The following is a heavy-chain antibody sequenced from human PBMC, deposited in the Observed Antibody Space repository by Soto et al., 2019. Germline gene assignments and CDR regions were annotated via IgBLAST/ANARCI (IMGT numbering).Heavy chain of an antibody. CDR1: GFSFSNYA. CDR2: ISGTGFTT. CDR3: VKDTARIPVAGTDYFDY. J-gene: IGHJ4*02. Sequence: EVRLLESGGGLVQPGGSLRLSCEASGFSFSNYAMSWVRQAPGKGLEWVSGISGTGFTTDYADSVKGRFTISRDSSKNTVYLQMNSLRAEDTAVYYCVKDTARIPVAGTDYFDYWGQGTLVTVS. V-gene: IGHV3-23*01. D-gene: IGHD6-19*01.